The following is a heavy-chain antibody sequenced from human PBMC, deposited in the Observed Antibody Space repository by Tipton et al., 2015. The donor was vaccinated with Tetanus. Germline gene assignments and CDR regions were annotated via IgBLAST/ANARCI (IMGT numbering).Heavy chain of an antibody. Sequence: QLVQSGAEVKKPGASVKVSCKASGYTFTSYGISWVRQAPGQGLEWMGWISAYNGNTNYAQKLQGRVTMTTDTSTSTAYMELRGLRSDDTAVYYCARVLPTKSGYYYGMDVWGQGTTVTVSS. V-gene: IGHV1-18*04. CDR3: ARVLPTKSGYYYGMDV. CDR2: ISAYNGNT. CDR1: GYTFTSYG. D-gene: IGHD6-25*01. J-gene: IGHJ6*02.